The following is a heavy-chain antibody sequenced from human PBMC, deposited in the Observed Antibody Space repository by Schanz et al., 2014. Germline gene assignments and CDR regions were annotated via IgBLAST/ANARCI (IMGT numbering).Heavy chain of an antibody. J-gene: IGHJ6*02. CDR2: INPSGGST. CDR1: GYTFTSYS. D-gene: IGHD3-10*01. V-gene: IGHV1-46*01. CDR3: ARAKRFGDMDV. Sequence: QVQLVQSGAEVKKPGASVKVSCKASGYTFTSYSIHWVRQAPGQGLEWMGMINPSGGSTTYAQKFQGRVTMTRDTSTSTVSMELRNLRSDDTAVYYCARAKRFGDMDVWGQGTTVTVS.